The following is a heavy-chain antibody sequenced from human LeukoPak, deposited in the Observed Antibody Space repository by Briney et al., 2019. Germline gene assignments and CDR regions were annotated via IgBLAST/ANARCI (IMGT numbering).Heavy chain of an antibody. D-gene: IGHD5-12*01. J-gene: IGHJ4*02. V-gene: IGHV3-66*01. CDR1: GITVSSNY. CDR2: IYSGGST. Sequence: GGSLRLSCAASGITVSSNYMSWVRQAPGKGLEWVSVIYSGGSTYYADSVKGRFTISRDNSKNTLYLQMNTLRAEDTAEYYCARDSGYTYGGLDYWGQGTLVTVSS. CDR3: ARDSGYTYGGLDY.